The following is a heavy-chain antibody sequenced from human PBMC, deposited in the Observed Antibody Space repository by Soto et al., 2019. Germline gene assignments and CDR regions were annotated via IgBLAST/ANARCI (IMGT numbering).Heavy chain of an antibody. Sequence: ASVKVSCKASGYTFTGYYMHWVRQAPGQGLEWMGWINPNSGGTNYAQKFQGWVTMTRDTSISTAYMELSRPRSDDTAVYYCARDKDSGSYLNWFDPWGQGTLVTVSS. J-gene: IGHJ5*02. V-gene: IGHV1-2*04. CDR2: INPNSGGT. CDR3: ARDKDSGSYLNWFDP. CDR1: GYTFTGYY. D-gene: IGHD1-26*01.